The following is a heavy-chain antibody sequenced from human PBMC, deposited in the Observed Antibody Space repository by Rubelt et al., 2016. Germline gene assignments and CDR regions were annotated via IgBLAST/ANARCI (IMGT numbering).Heavy chain of an antibody. Sequence: QVQLQQWGAGLLKPSETLSLTCAVYGGSFSGYYWSWIRQPPGKGLEWIGYLYYNGYTNYNPSLKSRVAISVDTSKNQLSLRLSHVTAADTAVYDCARLTYGSGSYSDYWGQGTLVTVSS. D-gene: IGHD3-10*01. CDR3: ARLTYGSGSYSDY. CDR2: LYYNGYT. V-gene: IGHV4-34*11. J-gene: IGHJ4*02. CDR1: GGSFSGYY.